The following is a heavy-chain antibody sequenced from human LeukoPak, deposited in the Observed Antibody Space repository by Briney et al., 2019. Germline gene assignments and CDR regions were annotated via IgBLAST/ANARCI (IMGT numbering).Heavy chain of an antibody. CDR1: GFTFSSYE. J-gene: IGHJ3*02. CDR3: AGTLGFPNAFDI. V-gene: IGHV3-48*03. Sequence: GSLRLSCAASGFTFSSYEMNWVRQAPGKGLEWVSYISSSGSTIYYADSVKGRFTISRDNAKNSLYLQMNSLRAEDTAVYYCAGTLGFPNAFDIWGQGTMVTVSS. CDR2: ISSSGSTI.